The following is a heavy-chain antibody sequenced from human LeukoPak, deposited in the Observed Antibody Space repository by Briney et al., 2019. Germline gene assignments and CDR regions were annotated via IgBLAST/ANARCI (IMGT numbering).Heavy chain of an antibody. Sequence: GGSLRLSCAASGFTFSSYAMSWVRQAPGKGLEWVSAISGSGGSTYYTDSVKGRFTISRDNSKNTLWLQMNSLRAEDTAVYYCAKDGFLLWRGAFDIWGQGTMVTVSS. CDR3: AKDGFLLWRGAFDI. V-gene: IGHV3-23*01. D-gene: IGHD2-21*01. J-gene: IGHJ3*02. CDR1: GFTFSSYA. CDR2: ISGSGGST.